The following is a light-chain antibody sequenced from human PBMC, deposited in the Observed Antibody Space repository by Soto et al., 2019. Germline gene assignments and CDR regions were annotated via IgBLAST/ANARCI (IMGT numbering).Light chain of an antibody. V-gene: IGKV1-5*01. CDR2: DAS. Sequence: DIQMTQSPSTLSASVGDRVTITCRASQSITSWLAWYQQKPGKAPKLLIYDASSLENGVPSRFSGSGSGTVFTLTISRLQPDDYATYYCQHYNRYWTFGQGTKVEVK. CDR3: QHYNRYWT. CDR1: QSITSW. J-gene: IGKJ1*01.